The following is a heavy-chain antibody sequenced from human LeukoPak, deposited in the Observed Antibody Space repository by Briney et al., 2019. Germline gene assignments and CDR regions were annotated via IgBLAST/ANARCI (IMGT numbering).Heavy chain of an antibody. CDR1: GFTFSSYA. CDR3: ARGSYYDSSGYRYFDY. J-gene: IGHJ4*02. V-gene: IGHV4-34*01. Sequence: PGGSLRLSCAASGFTFSSYAMSWIRQPPGKGLEWIGEINHSGSTNYNPSLKSRVTISVDTSKNQFSLKLSSVTAADTAVYYCARGSYYDSSGYRYFDYWGQGTLVTVSS. D-gene: IGHD3-22*01. CDR2: INHSGST.